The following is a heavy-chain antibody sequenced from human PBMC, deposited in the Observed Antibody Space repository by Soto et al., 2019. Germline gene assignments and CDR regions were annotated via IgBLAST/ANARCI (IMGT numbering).Heavy chain of an antibody. D-gene: IGHD2-21*02. CDR1: GFTISGNY. CDR2: IFSGDKT. Sequence: EVQLVESGGGLIRPRGSLRLSCAASGFTISGNYITWVRQAPGKGLEWFPVIFSGDKTYYSDSVKGRFTISRDNSKNTVYLQMNRLRGDDTAVYFCATGLTLPVRPSFDTWGQGTLLTVSS. V-gene: IGHV3-53*01. J-gene: IGHJ5*02. CDR3: ATGLTLPVRPSFDT.